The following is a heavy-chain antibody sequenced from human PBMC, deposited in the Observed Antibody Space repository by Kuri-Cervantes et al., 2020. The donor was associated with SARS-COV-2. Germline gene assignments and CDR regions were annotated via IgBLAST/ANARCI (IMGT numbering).Heavy chain of an antibody. J-gene: IGHJ4*02. Sequence: GSLRLSCTVSGVSMSTFYWSWVRQPPGKGLEWIGYIFNNGKTNYSPSLKSRVTISTDTSKSQFSLKLNLHSVTAADTAVYYCARTPVTYGGDDGVFFDYWGQGPLVTVSS. V-gene: IGHV4-59*01. D-gene: IGHD4-23*01. CDR3: ARTPVTYGGDDGVFFDY. CDR2: IFNNGKT. CDR1: GVSMSTFY.